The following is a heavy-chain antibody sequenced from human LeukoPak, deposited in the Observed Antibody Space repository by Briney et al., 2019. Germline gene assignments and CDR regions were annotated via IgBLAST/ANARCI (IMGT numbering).Heavy chain of an antibody. CDR2: INSDGSST. J-gene: IGHJ6*04. D-gene: IGHD6-19*01. CDR3: ARERGVAVAGTFYPLGAMDV. CDR1: GFTFSNYW. V-gene: IGHV3-74*01. Sequence: GGSLRLSCAASGFTFSNYWMHWVRQAPGKGLVWVSRINSDGSSTSYADSVKGRFTISRDNAKSTLYLQMNSLRADDTAVYYCARERGVAVAGTFYPLGAMDVWGKGTTVTVSS.